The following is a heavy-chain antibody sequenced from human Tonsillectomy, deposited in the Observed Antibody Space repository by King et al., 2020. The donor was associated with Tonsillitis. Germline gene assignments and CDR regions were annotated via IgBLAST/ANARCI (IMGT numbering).Heavy chain of an antibody. J-gene: IGHJ4*02. CDR3: ARVGCFDGTNCYSFDC. V-gene: IGHV3-72*01. CDR2: VGKSSNMYTT. CDR1: GFTFSDHY. Sequence: VQLVESGGGLAQPGGSLRLSCAASGFTFSDHYMDGFRQAPGKGLEWVGRVGKSSNMYTTETAAYFKGRFTVSSDGSKNSLYLQMNSLKSEDTAVYFCARVGCFDGTNCYSFDCWGQGTLVTVSS. D-gene: IGHD2-15*01.